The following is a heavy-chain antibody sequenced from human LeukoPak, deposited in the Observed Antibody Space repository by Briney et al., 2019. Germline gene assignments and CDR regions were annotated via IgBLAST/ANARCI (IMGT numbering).Heavy chain of an antibody. D-gene: IGHD1-26*01. J-gene: IGHJ4*02. V-gene: IGHV3-15*01. Sequence: ETLSLTCAVYGGSFGGYYWSWIRQPPGKGLEWVGRIRSMAYGATTDYAAPVKGRFSISRDDSKTTLYLQMDSLKTEDTAVYYCTTDLRWELVPADYWGQGTLVIVSS. CDR2: IRSMAYGATT. CDR3: TTDLRWELVPADY. CDR1: GGSFGGYY.